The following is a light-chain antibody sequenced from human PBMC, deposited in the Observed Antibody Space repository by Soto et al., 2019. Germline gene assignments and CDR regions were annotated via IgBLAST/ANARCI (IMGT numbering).Light chain of an antibody. V-gene: IGLV2-23*01. Sequence: QSALTQPASVSGSPGQSITISCTGTNSDVGSYNLVSWYQQHPGKAPKVMIYEGSKRPSGLYNRFSGSKSGNTASLTISGLQPEDEADYYCCSYAGSSTWVFGGGTKLTVL. CDR2: EGS. CDR3: CSYAGSSTWV. J-gene: IGLJ3*02. CDR1: NSDVGSYNL.